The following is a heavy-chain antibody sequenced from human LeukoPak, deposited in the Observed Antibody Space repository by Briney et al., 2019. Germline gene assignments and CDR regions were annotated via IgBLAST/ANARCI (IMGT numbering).Heavy chain of an antibody. CDR1: GGSISSSSYY. Sequence: SETLSLTCTVSGGSISSSSYYWSWIRQPAGKGLEWIGRIYTSGSTNYNPSLKSRVTISVDTSKNQFSLKLSSVTAADTAVYYCARESMLAAAGTIFYWGQGTLVTVSS. CDR3: ARESMLAAAGTIFY. J-gene: IGHJ4*02. D-gene: IGHD6-13*01. V-gene: IGHV4-61*02. CDR2: IYTSGST.